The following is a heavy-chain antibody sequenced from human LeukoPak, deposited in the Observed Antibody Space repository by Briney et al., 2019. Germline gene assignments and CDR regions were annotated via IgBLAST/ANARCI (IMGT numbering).Heavy chain of an antibody. CDR3: AKGSLWFGELSPSFDY. CDR2: ISYDGSNK. CDR1: GFTFSSYG. V-gene: IGHV3-30*18. J-gene: IGHJ4*02. D-gene: IGHD3-10*01. Sequence: GRSLRLSCAASGFTFSSYGMHWVRQAPGKGLEWVAVISYDGSNKYYADSVKGRFTISRDNSKNTLYLQMNSLRAEDTAVYYCAKGSLWFGELSPSFDYWGRGTLVTVSS.